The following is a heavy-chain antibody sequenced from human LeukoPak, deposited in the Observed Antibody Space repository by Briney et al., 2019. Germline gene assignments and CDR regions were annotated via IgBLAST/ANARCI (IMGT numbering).Heavy chain of an antibody. CDR3: ARLLVTAIPEYYFDY. D-gene: IGHD2-21*02. J-gene: IGHJ4*02. CDR1: GFTFSSYA. CDR2: ISSSSSYI. V-gene: IGHV3-21*01. Sequence: GGSLRLSCAASGFTFSSYAMSWVRQAPGKGLEWVSSISSSSSYIYYADSVKGRFTISRDNAKNSLYLQMNSLRAEDTAVYYCARLLVTAIPEYYFDYWGQGTLVTVSS.